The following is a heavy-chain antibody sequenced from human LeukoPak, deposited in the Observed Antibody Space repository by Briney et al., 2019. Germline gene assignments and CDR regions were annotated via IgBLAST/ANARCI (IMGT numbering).Heavy chain of an antibody. D-gene: IGHD4-17*01. CDR3: ARLKDYGADFDY. CDR2: IYYTGST. Sequence: PSETLSLTCTVSGGSISSYYWSWIRQPPGKGLEWIGYIYYTGSTNYNPSLKSRFTISVDTSKNQFSLKLSSVTAADTAVYYCARLKDYGADFDYWGQGTLVNVSS. CDR1: GGSISSYY. J-gene: IGHJ4*02. V-gene: IGHV4-59*01.